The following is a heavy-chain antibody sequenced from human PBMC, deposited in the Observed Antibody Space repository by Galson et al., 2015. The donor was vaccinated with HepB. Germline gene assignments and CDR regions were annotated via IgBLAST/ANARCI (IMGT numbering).Heavy chain of an antibody. D-gene: IGHD3-9*01. J-gene: IGHJ5*02. CDR3: ARDGYDILTGPERFDP. V-gene: IGHV1-69*06. CDR1: GGTFSSYA. Sequence: SVKVSCKASGGTFSSYAISWVRQAPGQGLEWMGGIIPIFGTANYAQKFQGRVTITADKSTSTAYMELSSLRSEDTAVYYCARDGYDILTGPERFDPWGQGTLVTVSS. CDR2: IIPIFGTA.